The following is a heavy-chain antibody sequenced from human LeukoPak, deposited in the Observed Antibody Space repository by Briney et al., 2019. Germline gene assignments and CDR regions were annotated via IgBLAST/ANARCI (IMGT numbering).Heavy chain of an antibody. Sequence: PSVTLSLTCAVSGTSFSSYYWSWIRQPPGKGLEWIGEVNHSGYTNDNPSLKSRVTISVDTSKNQFSLRLRSVTAADTAVYFCARMTTGHDFWGQGTLVTVSS. CDR2: VNHSGYT. D-gene: IGHD4-17*01. V-gene: IGHV4-34*01. CDR3: ARMTTGHDF. J-gene: IGHJ4*02. CDR1: GTSFSSYY.